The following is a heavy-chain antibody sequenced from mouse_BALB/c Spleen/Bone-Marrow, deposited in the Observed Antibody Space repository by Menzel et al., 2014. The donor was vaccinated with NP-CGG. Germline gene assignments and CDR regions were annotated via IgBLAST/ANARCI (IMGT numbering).Heavy chain of an antibody. V-gene: IGHV5-6-5*01. D-gene: IGHD2-4*01. Sequence: EVKLVESGGGLVKPGGSLKLSCAASGFTFSSYAMSWVRQTPEKRLEWVASISSGGSTYYPDSVKGRFTISRDNARNILYLQMSSLRSEDTAMYYCARDDYDDQYYLDYWGQGTTLTVSS. CDR3: ARDDYDDQYYLDY. CDR1: GFTFSSYA. CDR2: ISSGGST. J-gene: IGHJ2*01.